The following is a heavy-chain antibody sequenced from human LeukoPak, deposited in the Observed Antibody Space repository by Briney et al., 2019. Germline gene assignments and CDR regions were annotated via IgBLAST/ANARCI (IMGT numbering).Heavy chain of an antibody. V-gene: IGHV4-34*01. J-gene: IGHJ3*02. D-gene: IGHD4-17*01. CDR2: INHSGST. Sequence: SETLSLTCAVYGGSFSGYYWSWIRQPPGKGLEWIGEINHSGSTNYNPSLKSRVTISVDTSKNQFSLKLSSVTAADTAVYYCARDYDYGDYSRAFDIWGQGTMVTVSS. CDR1: GGSFSGYY. CDR3: ARDYDYGDYSRAFDI.